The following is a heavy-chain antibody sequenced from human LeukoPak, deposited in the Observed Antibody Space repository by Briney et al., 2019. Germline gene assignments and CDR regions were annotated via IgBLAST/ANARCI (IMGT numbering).Heavy chain of an antibody. V-gene: IGHV1-46*01. CDR3: ARDNSVEDNAWWFDP. CDR2: INPSGGST. CDR1: EYTFTGYY. D-gene: IGHD4-23*01. Sequence: ASVNVSCKASEYTFTGYYMHWVRQAPGQGLEWMGIINPSGGSTSYAQKFQGRVTMTRDMSTSTVYMELSSLRSEDTAIYYCARDNSVEDNAWWFDPWGQGTLVTVSS. J-gene: IGHJ5*02.